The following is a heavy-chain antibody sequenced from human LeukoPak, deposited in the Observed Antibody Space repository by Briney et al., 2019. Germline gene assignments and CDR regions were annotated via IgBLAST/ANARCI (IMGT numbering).Heavy chain of an antibody. CDR3: ATGYCSSTSCFYWYFDL. CDR1: GGTFSSYA. J-gene: IGHJ2*01. V-gene: IGHV1-69*13. D-gene: IGHD2-2*01. CDR2: IIPIFGTA. Sequence: GASVKVSCKASGGTFSSYAISWVRQAPGQGLEWMGGIIPIFGTANYAQKFQGGVTITADESTSTAYMELSSLRSEDTAVYYCATGYCSSTSCFYWYFDLWGRGTLVTVSS.